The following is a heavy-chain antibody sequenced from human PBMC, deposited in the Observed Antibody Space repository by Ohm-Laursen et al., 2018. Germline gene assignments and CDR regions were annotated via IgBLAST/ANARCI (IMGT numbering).Heavy chain of an antibody. CDR1: GFTFGSYA. V-gene: IGHV3-23*01. Sequence: SLRLSCAAPGFTFGSYAMTWVRKAPGKGLEWVSAISGSGGSTYYADSVKGRFTISRDNSKNTLYLQMNSLRAEDTAVYYCARGHSGGRILDFWGQGGLITVSS. CDR3: ARGHSGGRILDF. CDR2: ISGSGGST. J-gene: IGHJ4*02. D-gene: IGHD6-19*01.